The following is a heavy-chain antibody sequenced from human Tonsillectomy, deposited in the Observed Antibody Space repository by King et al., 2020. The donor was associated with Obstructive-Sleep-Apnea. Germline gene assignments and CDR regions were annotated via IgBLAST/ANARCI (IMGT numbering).Heavy chain of an antibody. J-gene: IGHJ4*02. Sequence: VQLVESGGGLVQPGGSLRLSCAASGFTFSSYAMSWVRQAPGKGLEWVSAISGSGGSTYYADSVKGRFTISRDNSKNTLYLQMNSLRAEDTAVYYCAKDRGRPLAVPLSEFDYWGQGTLVTVSS. CDR2: ISGSGGST. V-gene: IGHV3-23*04. D-gene: IGHD2-2*01. CDR3: AKDRGRPLAVPLSEFDY. CDR1: GFTFSSYA.